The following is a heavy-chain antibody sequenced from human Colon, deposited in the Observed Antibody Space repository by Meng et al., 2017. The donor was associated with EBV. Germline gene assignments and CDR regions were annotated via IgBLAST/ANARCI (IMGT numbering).Heavy chain of an antibody. CDR2: IYHGGNT. J-gene: IGHJ4*02. CDR3: ARGNAYNAPSFDY. Sequence: PLQEPAPGLLAPSGTLSLTCAVSGASISSNNWGSWVRQPPGKGLEWIGEIYHGGNTNYNPSLKSRVTISVDRSNDQFSLSLSSVTAADTAVYYCARGNAYNAPSFDYWGQGTLVTVSS. V-gene: IGHV4-4*02. D-gene: IGHD5-24*01. CDR1: GASISSNNW.